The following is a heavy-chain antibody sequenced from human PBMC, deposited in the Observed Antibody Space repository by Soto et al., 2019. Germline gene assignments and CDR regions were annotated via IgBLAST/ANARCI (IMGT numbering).Heavy chain of an antibody. J-gene: IGHJ4*02. Sequence: KTSETLSLTCAVSGGSISRSNWWNWVRQPPGKGLEWIGEIYHSGSTNYNPSLKSRVTISVDKSKNQFSLKLSSVTAADTAVYYCARAPHNPSGSSYEFDYWGQGTLVTVSS. V-gene: IGHV4-4*02. CDR2: IYHSGST. CDR1: GGSISRSNW. CDR3: ARAPHNPSGSSYEFDY. D-gene: IGHD1-26*01.